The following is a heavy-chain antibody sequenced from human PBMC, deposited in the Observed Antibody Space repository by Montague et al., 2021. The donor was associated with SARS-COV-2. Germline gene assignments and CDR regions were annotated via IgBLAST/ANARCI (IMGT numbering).Heavy chain of an antibody. Sequence: SETLSLTCAVYGGSFSGYSWNWIRQPPGKGLEWIGEINHGGSTSYNPSLKSRVTMSVDTSKNQFSLKLSSVTAADTAVYYCARGARQGYGFRLGSSDYWGQGTLVTVSS. CDR2: INHGGST. CDR3: ARGARQGYGFRLGSSDY. J-gene: IGHJ4*02. V-gene: IGHV4-34*01. CDR1: GGSFSGYS. D-gene: IGHD3-10*01.